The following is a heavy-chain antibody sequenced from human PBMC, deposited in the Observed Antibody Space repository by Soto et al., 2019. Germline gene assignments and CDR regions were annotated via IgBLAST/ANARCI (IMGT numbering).Heavy chain of an antibody. CDR2: IYYGGST. Sequence: PLETLSLTCAVSGVSISSGGYSLSWIRQPPGKGLEWIGYIYYGGSTYYNPSLQSRVTMSVDRSRNQFSLKLNSVTAADTAVYYCARVRREYDNSGPVDYWGQGTLVTVSS. V-gene: IGHV4-30-2*01. D-gene: IGHD3-22*01. CDR1: GVSISSGGYS. CDR3: ARVRREYDNSGPVDY. J-gene: IGHJ4*02.